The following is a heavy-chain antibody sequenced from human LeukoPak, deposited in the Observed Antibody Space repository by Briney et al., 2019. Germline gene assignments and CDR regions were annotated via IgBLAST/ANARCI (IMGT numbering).Heavy chain of an antibody. CDR2: INPNSGGT. CDR1: GYTFTGYY. J-gene: IGHJ6*03. Sequence: GAPVKVSCKASGYTFTGYYMHWVRQAPGQGLEWMGRINPNSGGTNYAQKFQGRVTMTRDTSISTAYMELSRLRSDDTAVYYCARDVDSSSSPYYYYYYMDVWGKGTTVTVSS. D-gene: IGHD6-6*01. V-gene: IGHV1-2*06. CDR3: ARDVDSSSSPYYYYYYMDV.